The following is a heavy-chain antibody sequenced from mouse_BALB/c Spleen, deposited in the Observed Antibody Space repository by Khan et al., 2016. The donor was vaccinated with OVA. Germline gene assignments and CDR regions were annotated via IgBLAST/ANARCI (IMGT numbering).Heavy chain of an antibody. CDR2: IYPFNDDT. J-gene: IGHJ3*01. CDR1: GYTFTSYV. D-gene: IGHD1-1*01. V-gene: IGHV1S136*01. Sequence: VRLQQSGPELVKPGASVKMSCKASGYTFTSYVMHWVKQKPGLGLEGIGYIYPFNDDTKYNEKFKGKATLTSDKSSSTAYMELSSLTSEDSAVYYCAPVGNYYVSFAYWGQGTLVTVSA. CDR3: APVGNYYVSFAY.